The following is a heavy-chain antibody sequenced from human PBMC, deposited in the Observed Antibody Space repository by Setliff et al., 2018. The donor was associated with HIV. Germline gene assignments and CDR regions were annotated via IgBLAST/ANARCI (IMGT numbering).Heavy chain of an antibody. J-gene: IGHJ6*03. CDR1: GGTFNNYA. Sequence: ASVKVSCKASGGTFNNYAISWVRQAPGQGLEWVGGIIPLFGTSNYALKFQGRVTITRNTSINTAYVELSSLRSEDTAVYYCARGYLISGTQKSYYMDVWAKGTTVTVSS. CDR3: ARGYLISGTQKSYYMDV. V-gene: IGHV1-69*05. D-gene: IGHD1-26*01. CDR2: IIPLFGTS.